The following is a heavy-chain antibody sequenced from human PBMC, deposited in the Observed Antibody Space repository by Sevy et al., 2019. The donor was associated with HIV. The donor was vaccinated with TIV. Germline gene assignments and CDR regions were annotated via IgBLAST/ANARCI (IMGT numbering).Heavy chain of an antibody. V-gene: IGHV1-18*01. D-gene: IGHD6-19*01. Sequence: ASVKVSCKASGYTFTSYGISWVRQAPGQGLEWMGWISAYNGNTNYAQKLQGRVTMTTDTSTSTAYMELRSLRSDDTAVYYCARDSQWLDRKSFDYWGQGTLVTVSS. CDR2: ISAYNGNT. CDR1: GYTFTSYG. CDR3: ARDSQWLDRKSFDY. J-gene: IGHJ4*02.